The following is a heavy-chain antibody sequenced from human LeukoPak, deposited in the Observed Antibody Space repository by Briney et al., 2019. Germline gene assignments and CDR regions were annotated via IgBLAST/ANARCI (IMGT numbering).Heavy chain of an antibody. CDR2: ISYDGSNK. Sequence: GGSLRLSCAASGFTFSSYAMHWVRQAPGKGLEGGAVISYDGSNKYYADSVKGRFTISRGNSKKMLYLQMNSLTTEDTAVYFCANIAMAGTWTEPDFDYWGQGTLVTVSS. CDR3: ANIAMAGTWTEPDFDY. J-gene: IGHJ4*02. V-gene: IGHV3-30-3*01. CDR1: GFTFSSYA. D-gene: IGHD6-19*01.